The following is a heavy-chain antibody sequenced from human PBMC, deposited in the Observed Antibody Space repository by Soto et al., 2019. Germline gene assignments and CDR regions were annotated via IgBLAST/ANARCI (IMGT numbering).Heavy chain of an antibody. CDR3: ARGLYGDPREYFQY. CDR2: SRNKVDSYTT. V-gene: IGHV3-72*01. CDR1: GFTLSDHY. Sequence: PVGSLRLSCAASGFTLSDHYMDWVRQAPGKGLEWVGRSRNKVDSYTTEYAASVKGRFTISRGDSKNSLYLQMNSLRAEDTAVYYCARGLYGDPREYFQYWGQGTLVTVSS. J-gene: IGHJ1*01. D-gene: IGHD4-17*01.